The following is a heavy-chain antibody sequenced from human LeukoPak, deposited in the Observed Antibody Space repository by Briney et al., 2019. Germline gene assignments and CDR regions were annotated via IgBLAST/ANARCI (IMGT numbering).Heavy chain of an antibody. CDR3: ARHRARSYYYGSGSLGEGNFDY. V-gene: IGHV4-59*08. CDR2: IYYSGST. CDR1: GGSFSGYY. J-gene: IGHJ4*02. Sequence: SETLSLTCAVYGGSFSGYYWSWIRQPPGKGLEWIGYIYYSGSTNYNPSLKSRVTISVDTSKNQFSLKLSSVTAADTAVYYCARHRARSYYYGSGSLGEGNFDYWGQGTLVTVSS. D-gene: IGHD3-10*01.